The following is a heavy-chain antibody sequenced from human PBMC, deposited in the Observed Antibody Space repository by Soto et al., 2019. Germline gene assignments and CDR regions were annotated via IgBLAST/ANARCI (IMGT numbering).Heavy chain of an antibody. CDR3: ARQELVPHNYYYYGMDV. CDR2: IYSGGST. Sequence: TVSSNYMSWVRQAPGKGLEWVSVIYSGGSTYYADSVRGRFTISRDNSKNTLYLQMKSLRAEDTAMYYCARQELVPHNYYYYGMDVWGQGTTVTVSS. V-gene: IGHV3-53*01. D-gene: IGHD6-6*01. J-gene: IGHJ6*02. CDR1: TVSSNY.